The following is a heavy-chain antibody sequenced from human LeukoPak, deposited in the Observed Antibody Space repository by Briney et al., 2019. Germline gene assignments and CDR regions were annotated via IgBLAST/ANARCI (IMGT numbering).Heavy chain of an antibody. V-gene: IGHV4-39*01. D-gene: IGHD2-15*01. CDR2: IYYSGST. Sequence: SETLSLTCTVSGGSISSSSYYWGWIRQPPGKGLEWIGSIYYSGSTCYNPSLTSRVTISVDTSKNQFSLKLSSVTAADAAVFYCAGLMLLRGAFDIWGQGTMVTVSS. CDR3: AGLMLLRGAFDI. CDR1: GGSISSSSYY. J-gene: IGHJ3*02.